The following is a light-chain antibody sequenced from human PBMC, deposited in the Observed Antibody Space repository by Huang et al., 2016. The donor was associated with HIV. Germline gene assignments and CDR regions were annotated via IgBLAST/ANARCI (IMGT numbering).Light chain of an antibody. Sequence: DIHMTQSPSSLSSSVGDRVTITCRASQDIRNYLAWYQQKPGTAPKLLISAASTLQSGVPSRCSGSGSGTEFTLTIGSLQPEDVATYYCQKYNSAPYTFGQGTKLEIK. CDR2: AAS. CDR3: QKYNSAPYT. CDR1: QDIRNY. J-gene: IGKJ2*01. V-gene: IGKV1-27*01.